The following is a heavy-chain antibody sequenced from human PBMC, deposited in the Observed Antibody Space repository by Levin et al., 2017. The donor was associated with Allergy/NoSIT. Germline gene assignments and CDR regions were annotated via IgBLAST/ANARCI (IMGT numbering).Heavy chain of an antibody. J-gene: IGHJ4*02. V-gene: IGHV4-34*01. CDR3: ARSALGGGRPYYFDY. Sequence: SPTLSLTCAVYGGSFRGYYWSWIRQPPGKGLEWIGEINHSGSTNYNPSLKSRVTISVDTSKNQFSLKLSSVTAADTAVYYCARSALGGGRPYYFDYWGQGTLVTVSS. CDR1: GGSFRGYY. CDR2: INHSGST. D-gene: IGHD1-26*01.